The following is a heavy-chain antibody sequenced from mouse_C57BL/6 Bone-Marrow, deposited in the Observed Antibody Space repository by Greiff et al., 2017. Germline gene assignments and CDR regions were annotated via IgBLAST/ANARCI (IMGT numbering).Heavy chain of an antibody. Sequence: QVQLQQPGAELVKPGASVKLSCKASGYTFTSYWMHWVKQRPGQGLEWIGMIHPNSGSTNYNEKFKSKATLTVDKSSSTAYMQLSSLTSEDSAVYYCARVGVVTTDWYFDVWGTGTTVTVSS. CDR2: IHPNSGST. J-gene: IGHJ1*03. CDR1: GYTFTSYW. CDR3: ARVGVVTTDWYFDV. V-gene: IGHV1-64*01. D-gene: IGHD2-2*01.